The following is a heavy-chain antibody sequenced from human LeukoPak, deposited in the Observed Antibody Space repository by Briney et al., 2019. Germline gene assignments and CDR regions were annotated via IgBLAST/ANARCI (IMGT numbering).Heavy chain of an antibody. V-gene: IGHV4-59*08. CDR3: ARLGGGGNLAY. Sequence: PSETLSLTCTVSGGAISSYYWSWIRQPPGKGLEWIGFIHYSGSTHYNPSLKSRVTISVDTSKNQFSLRLSSVTAADTAVYYCARLGGGGNLAYWGQGTLVTVSS. J-gene: IGHJ4*02. CDR2: IHYSGST. CDR1: GGAISSYY. D-gene: IGHD4-23*01.